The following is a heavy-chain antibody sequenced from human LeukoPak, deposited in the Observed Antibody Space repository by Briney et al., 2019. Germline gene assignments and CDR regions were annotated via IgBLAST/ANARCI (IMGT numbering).Heavy chain of an antibody. D-gene: IGHD3-10*01. CDR1: GDSISSSNW. CDR3: ARDALYGSGTYVFDR. J-gene: IGHJ4*02. CDR2: IYHSGST. Sequence: SETLSLTCAVSGDSISSSNWWTWVRQPPGKGLEWIGEIYHSGSTNYNPSLKSRVTISVDQSKNQFSMKLSSVTAADTAVYYCARDALYGSGTYVFDRWGQGTLSPSPQ. V-gene: IGHV4-4*02.